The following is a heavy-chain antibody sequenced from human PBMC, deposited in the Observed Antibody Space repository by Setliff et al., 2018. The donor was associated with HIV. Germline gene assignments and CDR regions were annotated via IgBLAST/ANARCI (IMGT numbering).Heavy chain of an antibody. J-gene: IGHJ5*01. CDR2: LSGHSVTT. V-gene: IGHV3-23*01. CDR1: GFTFSSFA. Sequence: GSLRLSCAASGFTFSSFALSWVPQAPGKGPEWVSSLSGHSVTTYYADSVEGRFNVSRDNSRSTLYLQVNNLSTEDSSVYHCAKSALLWFGTSYWFDSWGQGTLVTVSS. D-gene: IGHD3-10*01. CDR3: AKSALLWFGTSYWFDS.